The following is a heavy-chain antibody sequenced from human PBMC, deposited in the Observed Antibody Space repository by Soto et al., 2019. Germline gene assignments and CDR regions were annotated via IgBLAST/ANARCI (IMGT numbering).Heavy chain of an antibody. V-gene: IGHV3-72*01. Sequence: EMQLEESGGGLVQPGGSLRLSCAASGFTFSDHYMDWVRQAPGKGLEWIGRIRNKANSYSTEYAASVKGRFTASRDDSXXXXXXXXXXXXXXXXXXXXXXXIHLGSNKFFDLWGRGTLVTVSS. D-gene: IGHD3-10*01. CDR2: IRNKANSYST. J-gene: IGHJ2*01. CDR1: GFTFSDHY. CDR3: XXIHLGSNKFFDL.